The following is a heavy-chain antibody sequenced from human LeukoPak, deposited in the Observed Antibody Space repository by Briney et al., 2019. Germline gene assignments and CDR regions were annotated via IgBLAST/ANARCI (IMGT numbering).Heavy chain of an antibody. CDR1: GGTFSSYA. D-gene: IGHD2-2*02. J-gene: IGHJ6*03. CDR2: IIPIFGTA. V-gene: IGHV1-69*05. CDR3: ARNQLLHPSLDYYYYMDV. Sequence: ASVKVSCKASGGTFSSYAISWVRQAPGQGLEWMGRIIPIFGTANYAQKFQGRVTITTDESTSTAYMELSSLRSEDTAVYYCARNQLLHPSLDYYYYMDVWGKGTTVTVSS.